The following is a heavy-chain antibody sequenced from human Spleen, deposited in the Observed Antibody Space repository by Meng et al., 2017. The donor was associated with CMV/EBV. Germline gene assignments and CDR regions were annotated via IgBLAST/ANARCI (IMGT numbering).Heavy chain of an antibody. CDR2: IEGDGSRI. CDR1: GFPFNGFW. J-gene: IGHJ4*02. CDR3: ARANNFDY. Sequence: GGSLRLSCAASGFPFNGFWMNWVRQAPGKGLEWVANIEGDGSRIYYVDSVRGRFTISRDNAKNSLYLQMNSLRVEDTAVSFCARANNFDYWGQGTLVTVSS. D-gene: IGHD4/OR15-4a*01. V-gene: IGHV3-7*04.